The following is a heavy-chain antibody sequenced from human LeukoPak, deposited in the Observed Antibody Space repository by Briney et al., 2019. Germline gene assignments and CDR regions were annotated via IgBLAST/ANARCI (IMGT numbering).Heavy chain of an antibody. V-gene: IGHV3-15*01. Sequence: GGSLRLSCAASGFTSSNAWMSWVRQAPGKGLEWVGRIKSKTDGGTTDYAAPVKGRFTISRDDSKNTLYLQMNSLKTEDTAVYYCTTQRWELPRDFDYWGQGTLVTVSS. D-gene: IGHD1-26*01. J-gene: IGHJ4*02. CDR3: TTQRWELPRDFDY. CDR2: IKSKTDGGTT. CDR1: GFTSSNAW.